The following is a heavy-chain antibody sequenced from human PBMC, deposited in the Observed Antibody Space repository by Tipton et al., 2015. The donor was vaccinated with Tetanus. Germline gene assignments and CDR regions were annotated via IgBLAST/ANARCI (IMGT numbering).Heavy chain of an antibody. Sequence: TLSLTCTVSGASIRSGTFYWGWIRQPPGKGLEWIGSIYESGDTYYIPSLKSRVTISVDTSTNQFSLTLNSMAAADTGVYYCARHQSGYFTPFDYWGQGKLVTVSS. CDR3: ARHQSGYFTPFDY. J-gene: IGHJ4*02. D-gene: IGHD3-3*01. CDR2: IYESGDT. CDR1: GASIRSGTFY. V-gene: IGHV4-39*01.